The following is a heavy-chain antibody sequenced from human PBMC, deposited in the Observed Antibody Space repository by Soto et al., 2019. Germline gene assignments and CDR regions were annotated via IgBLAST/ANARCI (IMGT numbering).Heavy chain of an antibody. J-gene: IGHJ4*02. Sequence: GGSLRLSCAASGFTFRTHAMHWVRQAPGKGLEWVALISYDGNDKYYADSVKGRFTTARDNSKNTLSLQMNSLTTEDTALYYCARGPNYYDDSGYFGYWGQGTLVTVSS. D-gene: IGHD3-22*01. V-gene: IGHV3-30*04. CDR3: ARGPNYYDDSGYFGY. CDR2: ISYDGNDK. CDR1: GFTFRTHA.